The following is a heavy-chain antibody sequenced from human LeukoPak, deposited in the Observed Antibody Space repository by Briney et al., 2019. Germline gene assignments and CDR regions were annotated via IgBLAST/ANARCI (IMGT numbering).Heavy chain of an antibody. CDR2: ISGDGDNT. Sequence: GGSLRLPCAASGFTFISYSMTWVRQAPGKGLEWISLISGDGDNTYYADSVKGRFTISRDNSKNSLYLQMSSLRAEDTALYYCAKGVRSGTYYNCFDPWGQGTLVTVSS. D-gene: IGHD1-26*01. CDR1: GFTFISYS. V-gene: IGHV3-43*02. J-gene: IGHJ5*02. CDR3: AKGVRSGTYYNCFDP.